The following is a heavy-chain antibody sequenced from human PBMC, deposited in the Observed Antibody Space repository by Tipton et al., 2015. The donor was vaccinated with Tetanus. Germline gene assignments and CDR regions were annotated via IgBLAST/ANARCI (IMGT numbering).Heavy chain of an antibody. J-gene: IGHJ4*02. V-gene: IGHV3-11*01. CDR2: ISSDDPTT. D-gene: IGHD2-8*01. CDR1: GFTLKGYY. CDR3: VRGARGWVMYYHFDS. Sequence: SLRLSCAASGFTLKGYYMSWVRQAPGKGLEWLSYISSDDPTTSYADSVKGRFTISRDDANNSLHLQMGSLRADDTAVYYCVRGARGWVMYYHFDSWGQGTQVAVSS.